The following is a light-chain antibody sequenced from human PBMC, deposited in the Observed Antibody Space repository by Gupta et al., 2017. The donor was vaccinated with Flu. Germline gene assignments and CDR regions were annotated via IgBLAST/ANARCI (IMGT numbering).Light chain of an antibody. CDR1: ESISNY. Sequence: DIQMTQSPSSLSASVGDRVTITCRASESISNYLNWYQQKPGKAPKLLIYAASSLPSGVPSRFSGSRSGTDFTVTISGLQPEDLATYYCQQSYTTPRTFGQGTKVEMK. J-gene: IGKJ1*01. V-gene: IGKV1-39*01. CDR3: QQSYTTPRT. CDR2: AAS.